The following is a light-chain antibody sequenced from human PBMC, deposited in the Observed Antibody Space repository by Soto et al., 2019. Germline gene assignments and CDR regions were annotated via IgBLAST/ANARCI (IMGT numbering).Light chain of an antibody. CDR1: QGISIY. V-gene: IGKV1-27*01. J-gene: IGKJ1*01. CDR2: GAS. Sequence: DIQMTQSPSSLSASVGDRVTITCRASQGISIYLAWYQQTPGKVPRHLIYGASKLQSGVPSRFSGGGSGTNFTLTISSLQPDDSATYYCQQYNTYYRTFGQGTKVEIK. CDR3: QQYNTYYRT.